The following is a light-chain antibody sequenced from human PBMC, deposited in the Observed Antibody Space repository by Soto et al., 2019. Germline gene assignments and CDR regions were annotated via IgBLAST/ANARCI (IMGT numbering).Light chain of an antibody. CDR2: EVS. V-gene: IGLV2-14*01. CDR1: SSDVGGYNY. CDR3: CSYTSDSSLV. J-gene: IGLJ2*01. Sequence: HSALTQAASVSGSPGQSITISCTGTSSDVGGYNYVSWYQQHPGKAPKLMIYEVSNRPSGVSNRFSGSKSGNTASLTISGLQAEDEADYYCCSYTSDSSLVFGGGTKLTVL.